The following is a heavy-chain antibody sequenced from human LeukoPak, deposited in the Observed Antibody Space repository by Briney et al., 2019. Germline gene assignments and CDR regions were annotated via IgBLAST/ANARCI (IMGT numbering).Heavy chain of an antibody. CDR3: ANLASSGWLHAFDI. D-gene: IGHD6-19*01. V-gene: IGHV3-30-3*01. CDR1: GFTFSSYA. CDR2: ISYDGSNK. J-gene: IGHJ3*02. Sequence: GGSLRLSCAASGFTFSSYAMHWVRQAPGKGLEWVAVISYDGSNKYYADSVKGRFTISRDNSKNTLYLQMNGLRAEDTAVYYCANLASSGWLHAFDIWGQGTMVTVSS.